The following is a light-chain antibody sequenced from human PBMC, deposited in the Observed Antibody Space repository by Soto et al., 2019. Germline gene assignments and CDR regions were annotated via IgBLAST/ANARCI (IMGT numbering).Light chain of an antibody. Sequence: QSVLTQPASVSGSPRQSITISCTGSSSDVGGYSYVSWYKQLTGKAPKLMIYDVSDRPSGVSNRFSGSKSGNTASLTISGLQAEDEADYYCSSYTSSSLYVLGTGTKSPS. CDR1: SSDVGGYSY. CDR3: SSYTSSSLYV. CDR2: DVS. V-gene: IGLV2-14*01. J-gene: IGLJ1*01.